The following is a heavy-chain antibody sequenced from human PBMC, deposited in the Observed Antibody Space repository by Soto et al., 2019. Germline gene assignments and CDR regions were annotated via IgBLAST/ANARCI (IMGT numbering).Heavy chain of an antibody. CDR2: ISGYNGDA. D-gene: IGHD2-8*01. Sequence: ASVKVSCKASGYTFTRYGISWVRQAPGQGLEWMGWISGYNGDANYAQKFQGRVTMTIDTSTTTVYMELRSLTSDDTAAYYCAKNGQPPYYYYGMEVWG. CDR3: AKNGQPPYYYYGMEV. J-gene: IGHJ6*02. CDR1: GYTFTRYG. V-gene: IGHV1-18*01.